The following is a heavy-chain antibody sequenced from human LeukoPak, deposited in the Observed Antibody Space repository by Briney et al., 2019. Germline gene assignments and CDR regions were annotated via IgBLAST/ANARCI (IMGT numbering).Heavy chain of an antibody. Sequence: SQILSLTCAISGDSVSSNSAAWIWIRQSPSRGLEWLGRTYYRSKWYTDYAVSVKSRMTINPDTSKNQFSLQLNSVTPEDTAVYYCARGGNYYWFDPWGQGTLVTVSS. CDR2: TYYRSKWYT. CDR3: ARGGNYYWFDP. CDR1: GDSVSSNSAA. V-gene: IGHV6-1*01. J-gene: IGHJ5*02. D-gene: IGHD1-26*01.